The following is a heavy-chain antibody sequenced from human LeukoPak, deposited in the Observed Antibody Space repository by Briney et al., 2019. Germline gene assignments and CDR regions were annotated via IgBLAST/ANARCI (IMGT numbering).Heavy chain of an antibody. D-gene: IGHD2-2*01. CDR2: IKEDGSKS. CDR1: GFTFSNYG. CDR3: VRDVSPRTADH. Sequence: GGSLRLSCAASGFTFSNYGMHWVRQAPGMGLEWVGNIKEDGSKSYYVDSVRGRFTVSRDNAKNSLYLQMNSLRVEDTAMYYCVRDVSPRTADHWGQGTLVTVSS. J-gene: IGHJ4*02. V-gene: IGHV3-7*01.